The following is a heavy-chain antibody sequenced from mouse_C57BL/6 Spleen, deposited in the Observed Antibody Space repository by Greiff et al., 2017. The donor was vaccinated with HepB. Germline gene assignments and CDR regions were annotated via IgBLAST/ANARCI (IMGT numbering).Heavy chain of an antibody. J-gene: IGHJ3*01. Sequence: EVQRVESGGGLVKPGGSLKLSCAAPGFTFSDYGMHWVRQAPEKGLEWVAYISSGSSTIYYADTVKGRFTISRDNAKNTLFLQMTSLRSEDTAMYYCANPNQAWFAYWGQGTLVTVSA. CDR2: ISSGSSTI. CDR1: GFTFSDYG. V-gene: IGHV5-17*01. D-gene: IGHD6-1*01. CDR3: ANPNQAWFAY.